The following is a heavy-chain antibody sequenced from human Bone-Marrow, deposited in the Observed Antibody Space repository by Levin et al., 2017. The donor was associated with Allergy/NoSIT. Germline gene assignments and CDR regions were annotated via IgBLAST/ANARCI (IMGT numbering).Heavy chain of an antibody. V-gene: IGHV3-11*05. Sequence: GESLKISCAASGFTFSDYYMTWIRQAPGKGLEWLSYISPTSTSTYYADSVKGRFTISRDNAKNSLYLQMNSLRTEDTAVDYCAREPRLLPYWGQGTLVTVSS. D-gene: IGHD2/OR15-2a*01. CDR1: GFTFSDYY. CDR2: ISPTSTST. CDR3: AREPRLLPY. J-gene: IGHJ4*02.